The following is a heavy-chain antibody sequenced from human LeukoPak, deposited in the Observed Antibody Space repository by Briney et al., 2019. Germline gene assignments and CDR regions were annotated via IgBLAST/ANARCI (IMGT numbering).Heavy chain of an antibody. CDR1: GFSFSDSY. Sequence: GGSLRLSCAASGFSFSDSYKTWVRQAPGKGLEWLSYISGNSGDINYADSVKGRFTISRDNAKNSLYLQMNSLRVEDTAVYYCARDPRTVRIWGQGTLVTVSS. CDR2: ISGNSGDI. V-gene: IGHV3-11*06. CDR3: ARDPRTVRI. J-gene: IGHJ4*02. D-gene: IGHD1-1*01.